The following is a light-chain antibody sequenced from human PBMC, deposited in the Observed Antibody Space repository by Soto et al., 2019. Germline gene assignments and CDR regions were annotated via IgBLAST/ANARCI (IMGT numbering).Light chain of an antibody. V-gene: IGKV1-39*01. CDR2: AAS. CDR3: QQTDTFPRT. CDR1: QSISSY. J-gene: IGKJ1*01. Sequence: DIQMTQSPSSLSASVGDRVTITCRASQSISSYLNRYQHKPGKAPKLLIYAASSLQTGVPSRFSGSRSGTDFALTISSLQREDFATYYCQQTDTFPRTFGHGTKVDIK.